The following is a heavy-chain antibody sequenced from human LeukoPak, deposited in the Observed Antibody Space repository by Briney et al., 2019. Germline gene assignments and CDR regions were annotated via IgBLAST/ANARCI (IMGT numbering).Heavy chain of an antibody. V-gene: IGHV3-30*02. CDR2: IRYEGGNK. Sequence: PGGSLGPSWAAPGFTFSTYGMNWVRQAPAKGLGWVPFIRYEGGNKYYADSVKGRFTISRDNSKNTLYLQMNSLRAEDTAVYYCAILSITIFGVVMEFDAFDIWGQGTMVTVSS. CDR3: AILSITIFGVVMEFDAFDI. D-gene: IGHD3-3*01. J-gene: IGHJ3*02. CDR1: GFTFSTYG.